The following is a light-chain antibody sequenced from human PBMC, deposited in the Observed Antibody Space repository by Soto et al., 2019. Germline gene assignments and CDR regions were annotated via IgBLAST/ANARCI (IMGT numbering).Light chain of an antibody. J-gene: IGLJ2*01. Sequence: QSALTQPASVSGSPGQSITISCTGTDSDVGGYNYVSWYQQHPGKAPKLMIYGVYNRPSGVSNRFSGSKSGNTAFLTISGLQAEDEADYYCSSFTNNNTPHVVFGGGTKLTVL. CDR2: GVY. CDR3: SSFTNNNTPHVV. CDR1: DSDVGGYNY. V-gene: IGLV2-14*01.